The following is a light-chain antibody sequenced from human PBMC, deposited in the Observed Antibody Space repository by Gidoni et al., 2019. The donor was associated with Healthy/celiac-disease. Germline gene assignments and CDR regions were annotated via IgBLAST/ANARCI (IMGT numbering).Light chain of an antibody. J-gene: IGKJ5*01. CDR2: AAS. CDR1: QSSSSY. V-gene: IGKV1-39*01. Sequence: DTQMTHSPSSLSASVVDSVTITCQSSQSSSSYLNWYQQKPGKSPKLLIYAASSWQSGVPSRFSGSGSGTEFTLTISSLQPEDFATYYCQQCYSTPFLTFGQGTRLEIK. CDR3: QQCYSTPFLT.